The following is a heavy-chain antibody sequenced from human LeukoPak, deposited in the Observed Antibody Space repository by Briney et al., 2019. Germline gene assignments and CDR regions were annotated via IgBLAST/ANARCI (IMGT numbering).Heavy chain of an antibody. D-gene: IGHD6-19*01. Sequence: GGSLRLSCAASGFTLRNYWMHWVRQAPGKGLVWVSRINSDGTMTNYADSVKGRFTLYRDNAKNTLHLQMNSLRAEDTAVYYCARGLAVAGNCMDVWGQGNTVTVSS. V-gene: IGHV3-74*01. J-gene: IGHJ6*02. CDR3: ARGLAVAGNCMDV. CDR2: INSDGTMT. CDR1: GFTLRNYW.